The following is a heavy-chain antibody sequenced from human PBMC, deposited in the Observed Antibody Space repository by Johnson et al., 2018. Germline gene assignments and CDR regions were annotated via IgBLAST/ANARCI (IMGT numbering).Heavy chain of an antibody. Sequence: VQLVESGGGLVQPGGSLRLSCVVSGFILSDHYMDWVRQGPGKGLEWVGRTRNKANSYITEYAASVQGRFTISRDDSMNTLYLQMNSLKTEDTAMYYCARGASGFDYWGQGALVTVSS. J-gene: IGHJ4*02. CDR1: GFILSDHY. D-gene: IGHD2-15*01. V-gene: IGHV3-72*01. CDR2: TRNKANSYIT. CDR3: ARGASGFDY.